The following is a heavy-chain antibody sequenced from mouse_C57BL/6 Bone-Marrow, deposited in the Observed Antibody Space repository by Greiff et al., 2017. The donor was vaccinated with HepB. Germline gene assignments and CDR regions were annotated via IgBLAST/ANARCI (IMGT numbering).Heavy chain of an antibody. CDR1: GYTFTSYW. J-gene: IGHJ4*01. CDR3: ATPRIVTLYYYAMDY. CDR2: IYPGSGST. Sequence: QVQLQQPGAELVKPGASVKMSCKASGYTFTSYWLTWVKQRPGQGLEWIGDIYPGSGSTNYNEKFKSKATLTVDTSSSTAYMQLSSLTSEDSAVYYCATPRIVTLYYYAMDYWGQGTSVTVSS. D-gene: IGHD2-5*01. V-gene: IGHV1-55*01.